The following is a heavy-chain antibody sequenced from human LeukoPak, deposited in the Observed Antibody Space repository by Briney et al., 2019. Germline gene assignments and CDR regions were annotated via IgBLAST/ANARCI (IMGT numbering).Heavy chain of an antibody. D-gene: IGHD6-19*01. J-gene: IGHJ6*02. V-gene: IGHV1-3*01. CDR3: ARDWLVYYGMDV. CDR1: GYTFTSYA. CDR2: INAGNGNT. Sequence: ASVKVSCKASGYTFTSYAMHWVRQAPGQRLEWMGWINAGNGNTKYSQKFQGRVTITRDTSASTAYMELSSLRSEDTAVYYCARDWLVYYGMDVWGQGTTVTVSS.